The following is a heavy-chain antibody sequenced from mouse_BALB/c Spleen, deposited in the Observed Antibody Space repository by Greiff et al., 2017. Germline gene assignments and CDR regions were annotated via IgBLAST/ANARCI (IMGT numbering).Heavy chain of an antibody. CDR2: INPYNDGT. Sequence: VQLQQSGPELVKPGASVKMSCKASGYTFTSYVMHWVKQKPGQGLEWIGYINPYNDGTKYIEKFKGKATLTSDKSSSTAYMELSSLTSEDSAVYYCARGSYYGNYVWYFDVWGAGTTVTVSS. V-gene: IGHV1-14*01. J-gene: IGHJ1*01. CDR1: GYTFTSYV. CDR3: ARGSYYGNYVWYFDV. D-gene: IGHD2-10*01.